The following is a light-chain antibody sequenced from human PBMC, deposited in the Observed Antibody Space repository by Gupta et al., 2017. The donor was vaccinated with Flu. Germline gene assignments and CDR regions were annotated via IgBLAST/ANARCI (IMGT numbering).Light chain of an antibody. V-gene: IGLV3-1*01. CDR1: KLVVKY. CDR2: QDS. CDR3: QAWDSSTHVV. J-gene: IGLJ2*01. Sequence: SYELTQPPSVSVSPGQPASITCSGDKLVVKYACWYQQKPGQFPVLVIYQDSKRPSGIPERFSGSNSGNTATLTISGTQAMDEADYYCQAWDSSTHVVVGGGTKLTVL.